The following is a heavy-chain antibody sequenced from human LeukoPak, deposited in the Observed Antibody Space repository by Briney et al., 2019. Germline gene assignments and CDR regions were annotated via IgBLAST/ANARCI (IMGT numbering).Heavy chain of an antibody. Sequence: PGGSLRLSCEASGFTFTSYAMHWVRQAPGKGLEWVSSISASGSATFYSESMNGRFTISRDNAKKTFILQMKSLRPGDTALYYCAKGTDISGRHNFDFWGQGTLVTVSS. CDR1: GFTFTSYA. J-gene: IGHJ4*02. D-gene: IGHD6-19*01. CDR2: ISASGSAT. V-gene: IGHV3-23*01. CDR3: AKGTDISGRHNFDF.